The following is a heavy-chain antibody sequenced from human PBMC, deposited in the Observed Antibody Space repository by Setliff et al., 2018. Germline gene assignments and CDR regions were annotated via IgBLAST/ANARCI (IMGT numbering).Heavy chain of an antibody. CDR3: AREVNDNFWSGYLYYYGMDV. Sequence: SSETLSLTCTVSGGSISSSSYYWGWIRQPPGKGLEWIGSIYYSGSTYYNPSLKSRVTISVDTSKNQFSLKLSSVTAADTAVYYCAREVNDNFWSGYLYYYGMDVWGQGTTVTVSS. J-gene: IGHJ6*02. D-gene: IGHD3-3*01. CDR2: IYYSGST. CDR1: GGSISSSSYY. V-gene: IGHV4-39*02.